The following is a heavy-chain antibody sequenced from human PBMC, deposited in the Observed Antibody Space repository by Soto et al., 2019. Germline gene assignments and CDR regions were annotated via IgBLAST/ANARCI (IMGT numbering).Heavy chain of an antibody. Sequence: GESLKSSYKGCGYRFTSYWIGWVRQMTGKGLEWMGIIYPGDSDTRYSPSFQGQVTISADKSISTAYLQWSSLKASDTAMYYCARPEDYYGSGSYYNGAFDIWGQGTMVTVSS. J-gene: IGHJ3*02. CDR2: IYPGDSDT. V-gene: IGHV5-51*01. CDR3: ARPEDYYGSGSYYNGAFDI. D-gene: IGHD3-10*01. CDR1: GYRFTSYW.